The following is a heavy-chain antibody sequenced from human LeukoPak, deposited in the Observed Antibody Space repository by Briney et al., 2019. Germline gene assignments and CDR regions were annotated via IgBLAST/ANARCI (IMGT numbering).Heavy chain of an antibody. CDR3: AKDNDWGRMGHYYFDH. CDR1: GFTFSSYD. D-gene: IGHD2-8*02. Sequence: PGGSLRLSCAASGFTFSSYDMSWVRQAPGKGLEWVSDISAGGGRTDYADSVKGRFTISRDNSKNTLWLQMNSLRVDDTAVYYCAKDNDWGRMGHYYFDHWGQGTLVTVSS. J-gene: IGHJ4*01. CDR2: ISAGGGRT. V-gene: IGHV3-23*01.